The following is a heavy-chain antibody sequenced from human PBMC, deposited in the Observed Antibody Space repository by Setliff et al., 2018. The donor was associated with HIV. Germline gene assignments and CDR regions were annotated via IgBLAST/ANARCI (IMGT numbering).Heavy chain of an antibody. CDR2: LISMFKIP. V-gene: IGHV1-69*13. CDR3: ARGGWSGGGPLHYSYYYLDV. J-gene: IGHJ6*02. Sequence: GASVKVSCKTSGGTCRSQAISWVRQAPGQGLEWMGGLISMFKIPQIAQKFQGRVTITADESTSTAYMGLSSLTSEDTAVYYCARGGWSGGGPLHYSYYYLDVWGQGTAVTVSS. CDR1: GGTCRSQA. D-gene: IGHD2-15*01.